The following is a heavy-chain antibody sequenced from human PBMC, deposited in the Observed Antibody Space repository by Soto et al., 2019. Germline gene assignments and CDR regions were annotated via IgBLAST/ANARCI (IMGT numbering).Heavy chain of an antibody. Sequence: PSETLSLTCALSGASIITDNWWSWVRQPPGKEMEWIGEIHHSGNTNFNPSVKSRVTISVDTSKNQFSLTVSSVTAADTAIYYCARASASSKLRGVVINWGQGTLVTVSS. CDR3: ARASASSKLRGVVIN. V-gene: IGHV4-4*02. D-gene: IGHD3-10*01. CDR2: IHHSGNT. CDR1: GASIITDNW. J-gene: IGHJ4*02.